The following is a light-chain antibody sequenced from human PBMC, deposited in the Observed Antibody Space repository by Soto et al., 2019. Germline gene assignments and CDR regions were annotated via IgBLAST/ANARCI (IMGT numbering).Light chain of an antibody. CDR2: DAS. Sequence: DIQMTQSPSTLSATAGDRVTITCRASQSISSWLAWYQHKPGKAPKLLIYDASNLDSGVPSRFSGRGSGTEFTLTISSMRPDDFATYYCQQSYSTPITFGQGTRLEIK. J-gene: IGKJ5*01. V-gene: IGKV1-5*01. CDR3: QQSYSTPIT. CDR1: QSISSW.